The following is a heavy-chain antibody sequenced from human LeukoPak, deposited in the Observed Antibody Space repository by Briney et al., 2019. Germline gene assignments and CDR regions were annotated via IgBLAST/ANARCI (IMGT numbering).Heavy chain of an antibody. CDR3: TRGFAAD. Sequence: PGGSLRLSCAASGFTFSNYWMSWVRQAPGKGLEWVGFVRTKADGGTTEYAASVTGRFTISRDDSKFIAHLQMDTLQIEDTAVYYCTRGFAADWGQGALVTVSS. D-gene: IGHD3-3*01. J-gene: IGHJ4*02. V-gene: IGHV3-49*04. CDR1: GFTFSNYW. CDR2: VRTKADGGTT.